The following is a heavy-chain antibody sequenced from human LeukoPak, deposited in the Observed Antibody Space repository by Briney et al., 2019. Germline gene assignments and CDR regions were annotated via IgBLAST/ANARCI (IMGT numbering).Heavy chain of an antibody. CDR3: ASAPTDYVETSWYYFDY. V-gene: IGHV3-21*01. CDR1: GFTFSDYS. D-gene: IGHD4-17*01. Sequence: GGSLTLSCAASGFTFSDYSMNWVRQAPGKGLEWVSSISSDSSYIYYADSLKRRLTISRDNAKNSLYLQIDSLRAEDTAVYYCASAPTDYVETSWYYFDYWGQGTLVTVSS. J-gene: IGHJ4*02. CDR2: ISSDSSYI.